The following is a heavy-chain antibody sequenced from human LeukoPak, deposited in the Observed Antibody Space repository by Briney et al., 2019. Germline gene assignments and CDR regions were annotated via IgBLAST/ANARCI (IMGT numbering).Heavy chain of an antibody. V-gene: IGHV4-4*07. D-gene: IGHD5-24*01. CDR1: GGSITGYY. J-gene: IGHJ6*02. CDR2: IYSGGST. CDR3: ATGRDADSARGYYDMDI. Sequence: SETLSLTCTVSGGSITGYYWTWIRQPAGKGLEWIGRIYSGGSTNYNPPLKSRVTMSVDTSKNQFSLKLSSVTAADTAVYYCATGRDADSARGYYDMDIWGQGTTVTVSS.